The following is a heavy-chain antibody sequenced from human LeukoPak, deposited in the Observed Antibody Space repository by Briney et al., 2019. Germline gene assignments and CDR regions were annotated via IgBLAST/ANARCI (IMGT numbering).Heavy chain of an antibody. CDR2: INPNTGGT. CDR1: GYTFTDYY. D-gene: IGHD1-26*01. J-gene: IGHJ4*01. Sequence: ASVKVSCKASGYTFTDYYFHWVRQVPGQGLECMGWINPNTGGTNYPQKFQGRVTMTRDTSISTAYMELTSLRSDDTAVYYCARDLGATTGARWYYFDFWGQGALVTVSS. V-gene: IGHV1-2*02. CDR3: ARDLGATTGARWYYFDF.